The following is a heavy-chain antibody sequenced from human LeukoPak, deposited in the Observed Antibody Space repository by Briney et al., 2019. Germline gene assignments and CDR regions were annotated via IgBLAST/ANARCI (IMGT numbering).Heavy chain of an antibody. CDR2: IYYSGST. CDR3: ARRSTYYYGSGSYYYYYYGMDV. CDR1: GGSISSHY. V-gene: IGHV4-59*08. Sequence: SETLSLTCTVSGGSISSHYWSWIRQPPGKGLEWIGYIYYSGSTNYNPSLKSRVTISVDTSKNQFSLKLSSVTAADTAVYYCARRSTYYYGSGSYYYYYYGMDVWGQGTTVTVSS. J-gene: IGHJ6*02. D-gene: IGHD3-10*01.